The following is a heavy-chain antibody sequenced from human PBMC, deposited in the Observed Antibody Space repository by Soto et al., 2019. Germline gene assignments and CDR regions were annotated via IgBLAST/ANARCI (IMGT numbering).Heavy chain of an antibody. CDR1: GYTFTSYD. V-gene: IGHV1-8*01. J-gene: IGHJ4*02. CDR2: MNPKTGNS. D-gene: IGHD1-1*01. Sequence: PVKVSCKAAGYTFTSYDMYWVRQATGQGLEWVGWMNPKTGNSAYAQKFQGRVTVTSDTSINTVHMELNSLRSEDTAVYYCARRAETNGWNGFGADKYYFDFWGQGTLVTVSS. CDR3: ARRAETNGWNGFGADKYYFDF.